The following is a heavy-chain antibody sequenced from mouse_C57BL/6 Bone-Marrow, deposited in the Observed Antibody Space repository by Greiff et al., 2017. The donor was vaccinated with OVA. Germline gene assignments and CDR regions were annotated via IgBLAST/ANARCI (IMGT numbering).Heavy chain of an antibody. CDR2: IWSGGST. J-gene: IGHJ1*03. CDR1: GFSLTSYG. V-gene: IGHV2-2*01. Sequence: QVQLQQSGPGLVQPSQSLSISCTASGFSLTSYGVHWVRQSPGQGLEWLGVIWSGGSTAYNAAFISRLSISKDNSKSQVFFKMNSLQADDTAIYYCARRVYFDVWGTGTTVTVSS. CDR3: ARRVYFDV.